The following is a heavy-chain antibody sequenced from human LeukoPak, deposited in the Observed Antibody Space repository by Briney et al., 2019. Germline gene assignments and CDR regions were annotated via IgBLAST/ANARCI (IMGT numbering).Heavy chain of an antibody. CDR3: ARASPVLRYYDPRGNYMDV. Sequence: ASVKVSCKASGYTFTSYGISWVRQAPGQGLEWMGWISAYNGNTNYAQKLQGRVTMTTDTSTSTAYMELRSLRAEDTAVYYCARASPVLRYYDPRGNYMDVWGKGTTVTISS. CDR2: ISAYNGNT. D-gene: IGHD3-9*01. J-gene: IGHJ6*03. V-gene: IGHV1-18*01. CDR1: GYTFTSYG.